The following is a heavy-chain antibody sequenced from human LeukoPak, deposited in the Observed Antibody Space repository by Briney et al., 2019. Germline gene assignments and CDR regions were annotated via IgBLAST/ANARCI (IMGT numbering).Heavy chain of an antibody. CDR3: ARPRFLEWLFPVSNY. V-gene: IGHV4-38-2*01. D-gene: IGHD3-3*01. J-gene: IGHJ4*02. CDR2: IYHSVST. CDR1: GYSISSGYY. Sequence: SETLSLTCAVSGYSISSGYYWCCIRQPPGKRLKWNGSIYHSVSTYYNPSHKSRVTISVDASKNQFSLKLSSVTAADTAVYYCARPRFLEWLFPVSNYWGQGTLVTVSS.